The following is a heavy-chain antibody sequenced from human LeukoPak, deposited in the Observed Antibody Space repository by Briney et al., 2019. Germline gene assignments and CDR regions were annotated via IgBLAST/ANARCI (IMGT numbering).Heavy chain of an antibody. Sequence: GGSLRLSCAASGFTFSSYSMNWVRQAPGKGLEWVSSISSSSSYIYYADSVKGRFTISRDNAKNSLYLQMNSLRAEDTAVYYCARVSSGAVAGSDAFDIWGQGTMVTVSS. CDR2: ISSSSSYI. CDR1: GFTFSSYS. CDR3: ARVSSGAVAGSDAFDI. V-gene: IGHV3-21*01. D-gene: IGHD6-19*01. J-gene: IGHJ3*02.